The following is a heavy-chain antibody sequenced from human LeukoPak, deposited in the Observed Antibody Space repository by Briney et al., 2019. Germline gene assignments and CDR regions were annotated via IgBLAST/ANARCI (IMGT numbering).Heavy chain of an antibody. Sequence: SETLSLTCAVYGVSFSGYYWGWIRQPPGKGLEWIGAIYYTGASYYNPSLKSRVTISVDTSKNEVSLKLSSVTVADAAVYYCAGNDFYYFDYWGQGTLVTVSS. V-gene: IGHV4-34*01. CDR2: IYYTGAS. D-gene: IGHD1-1*01. CDR1: GVSFSGYY. J-gene: IGHJ4*02. CDR3: AGNDFYYFDY.